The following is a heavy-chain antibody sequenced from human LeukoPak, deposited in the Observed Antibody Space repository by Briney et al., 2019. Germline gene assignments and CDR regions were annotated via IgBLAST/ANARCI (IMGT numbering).Heavy chain of an antibody. V-gene: IGHV1-24*01. CDR2: FDPEDGER. D-gene: IGHD3-10*01. CDR3: ATIITMVRGVIIAAPAGGYNWFDP. Sequence: ASVKVSCKVSGYTLTELSMHWVRQAPGKGLEWMGGFDPEDGERIYAQKFQGRVTMTEDTSTDTAYMELSSLRSEDTAVYYCATIITMVRGVIIAAPAGGYNWFDPWGQGTLVTVSS. J-gene: IGHJ5*02. CDR1: GYTLTELS.